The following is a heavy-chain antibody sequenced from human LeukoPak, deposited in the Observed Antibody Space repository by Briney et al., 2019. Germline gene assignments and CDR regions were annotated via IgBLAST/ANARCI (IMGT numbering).Heavy chain of an antibody. V-gene: IGHV3-30-3*01. D-gene: IGHD6-6*01. CDR1: GFTFSSHP. CDR2: ISYDGSNK. J-gene: IGHJ4*02. Sequence: GSLRLSCAASGFTFSSHPMHWVRQPPGKGLDWVAVISYDGSNKYYADSVKGRFTISRDNAKNTLYLQMNSLRAEDTAVYYCARDLAARGDYWGQGTLVTVSP. CDR3: ARDLAARGDY.